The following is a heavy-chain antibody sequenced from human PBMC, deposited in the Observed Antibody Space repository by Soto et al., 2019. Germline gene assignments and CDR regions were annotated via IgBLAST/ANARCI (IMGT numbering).Heavy chain of an antibody. Sequence: SETLSLTCTVSGGSISSSSYYWGWIRQPPGKGLEWIGSIYYSGSTYYNPSLKSRVTISVDTSKNQFSLKLSSVTAADTAVYYCARQTIAADEDYWGQGTLVTVSS. V-gene: IGHV4-39*01. CDR1: GGSISSSSYY. CDR3: ARQTIAADEDY. CDR2: IYYSGST. J-gene: IGHJ4*02. D-gene: IGHD6-13*01.